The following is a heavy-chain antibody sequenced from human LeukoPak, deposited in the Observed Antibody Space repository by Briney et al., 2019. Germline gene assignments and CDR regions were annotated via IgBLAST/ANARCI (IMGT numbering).Heavy chain of an antibody. CDR2: IYHSGST. CDR1: GASISTSAYY. D-gene: IGHD4-17*01. V-gene: IGHV4-39*02. CDR3: ARLHTVTPSWFDP. Sequence: PSETLSLTCSVSGASISTSAYYWGWIRQPPGKGLEWIGSIYHSGSTYHNPSLKSRVTISVDTSRNHFSLKLSSVTAADTAVYYCARLHTVTPSWFDPWGQGTLVTVSS. J-gene: IGHJ5*02.